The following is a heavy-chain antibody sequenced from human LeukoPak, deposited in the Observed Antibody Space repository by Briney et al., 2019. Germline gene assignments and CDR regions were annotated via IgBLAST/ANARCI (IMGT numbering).Heavy chain of an antibody. V-gene: IGHV3-23*01. D-gene: IGHD4-17*01. CDR1: GFTFSSYA. J-gene: IGHJ4*02. CDR2: ISGSGGST. Sequence: GGSLRLSCAASGFTFSSYAMSWVRQAPGRGLEWVSLISGSGGSTYYADSVKGRLTISRDNSQNTLYLQMNSLRPEDTAVYYCAKGGASVTRYVDYWGQGTLVTVSS. CDR3: AKGGASVTRYVDY.